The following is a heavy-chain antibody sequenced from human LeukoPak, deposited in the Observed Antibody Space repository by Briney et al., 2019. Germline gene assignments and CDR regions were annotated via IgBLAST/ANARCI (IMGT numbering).Heavy chain of an antibody. CDR2: MNPNSGNT. CDR3: ARDHYDFWSGYYSYGMDV. J-gene: IGHJ6*02. CDR1: GYTFTSYD. Sequence: ASVKVSCKASGYTFTSYDINRVRQATGQGLEWMGWMNPNSGNTGYAQKFQGRVTMTRNTSISTAYMELSSLRSEDTAVYYCARDHYDFWSGYYSYGMDVWGQGTTVTVSS. D-gene: IGHD3-3*01. V-gene: IGHV1-8*01.